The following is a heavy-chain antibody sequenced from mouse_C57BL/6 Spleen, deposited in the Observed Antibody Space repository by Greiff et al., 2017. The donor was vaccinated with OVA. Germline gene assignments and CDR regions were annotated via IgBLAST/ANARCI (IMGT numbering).Heavy chain of an antibody. J-gene: IGHJ4*01. CDR2: INPGSGGT. V-gene: IGHV1-54*01. CDR1: GYAFTNYL. D-gene: IGHD2-4*01. CDR3: ARTEYDYDDGGGFYYAMDY. Sequence: VKLMESGAELVRPGTSVKVSCKASGYAFTNYLIEWVKQRPGQGLEWIGVINPGSGGTNYNEKVKGKATLTADKSSSTAYMQLSSLTSEDSAVYFCARTEYDYDDGGGFYYAMDYWGQGTSVTVSS.